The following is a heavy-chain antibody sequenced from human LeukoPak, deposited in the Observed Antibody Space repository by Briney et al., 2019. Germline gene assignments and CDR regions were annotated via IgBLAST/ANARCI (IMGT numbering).Heavy chain of an antibody. CDR3: ARAIDYYDSSGNPWGYYFDY. CDR1: GGSISSYY. CDR2: LSKSGNT. V-gene: IGHV4-59*01. J-gene: IGHJ4*02. D-gene: IGHD3-22*01. Sequence: PSETLSLTCTVSGGSISSYYWSWIRLPPGKGLEWIGYLSKSGNTNYNPSLKSRVTISLDTSKNQFSLKLSSVTAADTAVYYCARAIDYYDSSGNPWGYYFDYWGQGTLVTVSS.